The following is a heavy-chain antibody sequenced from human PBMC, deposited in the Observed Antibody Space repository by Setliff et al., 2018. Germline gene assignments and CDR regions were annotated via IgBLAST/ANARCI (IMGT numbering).Heavy chain of an antibody. Sequence: SETLSLTCTVSGDSMSGASMWTWIRQPPGKGLEFMGYVYYSGTAKYDPSLESRAIMSVDTSKNQFSLKLSSVTAADTAVYYCARVTGFQYIDVWDKGTTVT. V-gene: IGHV4-59*01. CDR3: ARVTGFQYIDV. CDR1: GDSMSGAS. CDR2: VYYSGTA. D-gene: IGHD3-3*01. J-gene: IGHJ6*03.